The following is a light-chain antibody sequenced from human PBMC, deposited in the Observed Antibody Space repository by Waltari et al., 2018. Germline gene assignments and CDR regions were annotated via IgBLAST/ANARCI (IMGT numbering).Light chain of an antibody. J-gene: IGLJ1*01. CDR2: WVT. Sequence: QSALTQPASVSGSPGQSTTISCTGSNRDVGDYSLVSWYQQHPDKAPNLLIYWVTKRHSGVSHRFSGCKSGNTASLTITGLQTEDEGGYYCCAYAGSSTSTVVFGTGTKVIVL. CDR1: NRDVGDYSL. CDR3: CAYAGSSTSTVV. V-gene: IGLV2-23*02.